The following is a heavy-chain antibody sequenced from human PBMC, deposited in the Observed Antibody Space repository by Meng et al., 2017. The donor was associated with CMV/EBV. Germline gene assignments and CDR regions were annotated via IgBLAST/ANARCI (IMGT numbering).Heavy chain of an antibody. D-gene: IGHD5-18*01. CDR1: GYTFTSYY. Sequence: QGRLGQPGAEVKKPGASVKVSCKAPGYTFTSYYMHWVRQAPGQGLEWMGIINPSGGSTSYAQKFQGRVTMTRDTSTSTVYMELSSLRSEDTAVYYCARDKIQLWPTVGYFDYWGQGTLVTSPQ. V-gene: IGHV1-46*01. CDR2: INPSGGST. J-gene: IGHJ4*02. CDR3: ARDKIQLWPTVGYFDY.